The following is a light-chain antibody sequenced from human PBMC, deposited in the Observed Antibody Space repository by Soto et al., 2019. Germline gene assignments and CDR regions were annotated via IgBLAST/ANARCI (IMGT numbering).Light chain of an antibody. J-gene: IGLJ1*01. Sequence: QSVLTQPASVSGSPGQSITISCTGTSSDVGGYDYVSWYQQHPGKAPKLIIFEVSNRPSGTSNRFSDSKSGNTASLTVSGLQAADEADYFCKSYAGSNTYVFGSGTKV. CDR1: SSDVGGYDY. CDR3: KSYAGSNTYV. V-gene: IGLV2-14*01. CDR2: EVS.